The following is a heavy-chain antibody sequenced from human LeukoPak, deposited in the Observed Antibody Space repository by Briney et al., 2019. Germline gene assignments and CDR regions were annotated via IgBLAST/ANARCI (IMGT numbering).Heavy chain of an antibody. CDR2: ISSSSSYI. CDR3: ATVGIAAAAADY. CDR1: GFTFSSYS. V-gene: IGHV3-21*01. D-gene: IGHD6-13*01. J-gene: IGHJ4*02. Sequence: AGGSLTLSCAASGFTFSSYSMNWVRQAPGKGLEWVSSISSSSSYIYYADSVKGRFTISRDNAKNSLYLQMNSLRAEDTAVYYCATVGIAAAAADYWGQGTLVTVSS.